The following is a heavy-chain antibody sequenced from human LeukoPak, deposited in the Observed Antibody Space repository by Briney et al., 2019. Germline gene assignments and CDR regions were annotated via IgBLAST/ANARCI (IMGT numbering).Heavy chain of an antibody. CDR1: GGTFSSYA. D-gene: IGHD2-2*01. CDR2: IIPIFGTA. V-gene: IGHV1-69*05. J-gene: IGHJ6*03. Sequence: SVKVSCKASGGTFSSYAISWVRQAPGQGLEWMGGIIPIFGTANYAQKFQGRVTITTDESTSTAYMELSSLRSEDTAVYYCARLRRSCSSTSCYALTGYYCYMDVWGKGTTVTVSS. CDR3: ARLRRSCSSTSCYALTGYYCYMDV.